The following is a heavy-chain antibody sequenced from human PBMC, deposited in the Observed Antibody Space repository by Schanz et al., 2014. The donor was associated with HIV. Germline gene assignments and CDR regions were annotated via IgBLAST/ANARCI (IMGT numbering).Heavy chain of an antibody. V-gene: IGHV3-21*06. D-gene: IGHD6-13*01. CDR1: GFTFSSYG. CDR2: ISSGSNHR. Sequence: EVQLVESGGGLVQPGRSLRLSCAASGFTFSSYGMNWVRQAPGKGLEWISSISSGSNHRNYADSVKGRFTVSRDNSKNMLYLQMNSLRAEDTAVYYCAREYYSRNWNWFDPWGQGTLVTVSS. J-gene: IGHJ5*02. CDR3: AREYYSRNWNWFDP.